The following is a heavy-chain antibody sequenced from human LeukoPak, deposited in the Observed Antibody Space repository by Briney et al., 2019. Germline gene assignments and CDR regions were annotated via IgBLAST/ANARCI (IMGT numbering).Heavy chain of an antibody. CDR3: AKGRYSGYDYMGYYFDY. CDR1: GGSISSGSYY. Sequence: SETLSLTCTVSGGSISSGSYYWSWIRQPAGKGLEWIGRIYMSGSTNYNPSLKSRVTISVDTSKNQFSLKLNFVTAADTALYYCAKGRYSGYDYMGYYFDYWGQGTLVTVSS. D-gene: IGHD5-12*01. CDR2: IYMSGST. V-gene: IGHV4-61*02. J-gene: IGHJ4*02.